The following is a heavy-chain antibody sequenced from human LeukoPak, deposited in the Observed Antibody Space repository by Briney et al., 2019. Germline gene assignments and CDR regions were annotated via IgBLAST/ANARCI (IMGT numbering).Heavy chain of an antibody. Sequence: PGRSLRLSCAASGFTFDDYAMHWVRQAPGKGLEWVSGISWNSGSIGYADSVKGRFTISRDNAKNSLYLQMNSLRAEDTALYYCAKDTGGNSGFYWGQGTLVTVSS. CDR2: ISWNSGSI. J-gene: IGHJ4*02. D-gene: IGHD4-23*01. V-gene: IGHV3-9*01. CDR3: AKDTGGNSGFY. CDR1: GFTFDDYA.